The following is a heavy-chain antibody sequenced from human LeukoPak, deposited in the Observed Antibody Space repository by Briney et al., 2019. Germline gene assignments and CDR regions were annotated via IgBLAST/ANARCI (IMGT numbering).Heavy chain of an antibody. D-gene: IGHD6-13*01. J-gene: IGHJ5*02. CDR3: ARVGLAAAVFDP. Sequence: SETLSLTCTVSGGSISSGGYYWSWIRQHPGKGLEWIGYIYYNGSTYYNPSLKSRVTISVDTSKNQFSLKLSSVTAADTAVYYCARVGLAAAVFDPWGQGTLVTVSS. CDR2: IYYNGST. V-gene: IGHV4-31*03. CDR1: GGSISSGGYY.